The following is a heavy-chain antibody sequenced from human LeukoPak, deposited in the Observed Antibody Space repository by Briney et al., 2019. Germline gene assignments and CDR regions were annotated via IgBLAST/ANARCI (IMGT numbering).Heavy chain of an antibody. D-gene: IGHD6-19*01. Sequence: GGSLRLSCAMSGFTFTNYAMTWVRQAPGKGLEWVSTIGAGDGNTHYADSVKGRFTISRDNAKNSLYLQMNSLRAEDTAVYYCATTGYSSGWHNFDYWGQGTLVTVSS. CDR2: IGAGDGNT. CDR1: GFTFTNYA. J-gene: IGHJ4*02. CDR3: ATTGYSSGWHNFDY. V-gene: IGHV3-23*01.